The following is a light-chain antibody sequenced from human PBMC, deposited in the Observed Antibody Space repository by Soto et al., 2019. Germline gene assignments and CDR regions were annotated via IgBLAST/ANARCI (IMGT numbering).Light chain of an antibody. CDR2: EVS. J-gene: IGLJ3*02. V-gene: IGLV2-8*01. CDR3: GAWDDSLNGWV. Sequence: QSALTQPPSASGSPGQSVTISCTGTSSDVGGYNYVSWYQQHPGKAPKLMIYEVSKRPSGVPDRFSGSKSGNTASLTVSGLQAEDEADYHCGAWDDSLNGWVFGGGPKLTVL. CDR1: SSDVGGYNY.